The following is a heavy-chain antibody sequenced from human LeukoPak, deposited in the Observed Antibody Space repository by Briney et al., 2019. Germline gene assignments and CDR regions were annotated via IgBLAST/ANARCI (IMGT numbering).Heavy chain of an antibody. CDR2: TYYRSKWYN. Sequence: SQTLSLTCAISGDSVSSNGATWHWIRQSPSRGLEWLGMTYYRSKWYNDYAVSVKSRVTINPDTSKNQFSLQLNSVSPEDTAVYYCARDTDWGRYGMDVWGQGTTVTVSS. CDR1: GDSVSSNGAT. D-gene: IGHD7-27*01. V-gene: IGHV6-1*01. J-gene: IGHJ6*02. CDR3: ARDTDWGRYGMDV.